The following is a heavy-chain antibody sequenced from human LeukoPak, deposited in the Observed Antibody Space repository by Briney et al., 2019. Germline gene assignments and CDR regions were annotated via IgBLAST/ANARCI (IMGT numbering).Heavy chain of an antibody. CDR1: GYTFTSYG. V-gene: IGHV1-2*02. D-gene: IGHD2-15*01. J-gene: IGHJ4*02. CDR3: ATDLPLGVVAATPRTGY. Sequence: ASVKVSCKASGYTFTSYGISWVRQAPGQGLEWMGWINPNSGGTNYAQKFQGRVTMTRDTSISTAYMELSRLRSDDTAVYYCATDLPLGVVAATPRTGYWGQGTLVTVSS. CDR2: INPNSGGT.